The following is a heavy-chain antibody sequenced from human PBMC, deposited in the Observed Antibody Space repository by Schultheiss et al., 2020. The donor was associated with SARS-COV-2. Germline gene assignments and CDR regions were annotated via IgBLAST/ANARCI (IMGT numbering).Heavy chain of an antibody. J-gene: IGHJ4*02. CDR3: ARSRYSSSSTPFDY. D-gene: IGHD6-6*01. Sequence: ASVKVSCKASGYTFTSYGISWVRQAPGQGLEWMGWINPNSGGTNYAQKFQGRVTMTRDTSISTAYMELSSLRSEDTAVYYCARSRYSSSSTPFDYWGQGTLVTVSS. V-gene: IGHV1-2*02. CDR1: GYTFTSYG. CDR2: INPNSGGT.